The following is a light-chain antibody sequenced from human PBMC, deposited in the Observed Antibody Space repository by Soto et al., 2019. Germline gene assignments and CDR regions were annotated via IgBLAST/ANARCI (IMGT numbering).Light chain of an antibody. J-gene: IGKJ3*01. CDR1: QSIASSY. V-gene: IGKV3-20*01. Sequence: PGERATLSCRASQSIASSYLAWFQQKPGQAPRLLIYGASSRATGIPDRFSGSGSRTDFTLTITRLEPEDSAVYYCQQYGSSPRFTFGPGTKVDIK. CDR2: GAS. CDR3: QQYGSSPRFT.